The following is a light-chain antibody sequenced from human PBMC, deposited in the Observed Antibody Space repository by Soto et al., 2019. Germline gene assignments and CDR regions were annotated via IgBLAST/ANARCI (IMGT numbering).Light chain of an antibody. Sequence: DIQLTQSPSSLSASVGDRVTITCRVSQGISSYLNWYQQKPGRAPRLLLYDASSLETGVPSRFSGSGSGTDFTLTISSLQPEDVATYYCQHYDHLPITFGQGTRLEIK. V-gene: IGKV1-33*01. CDR1: QGISSY. J-gene: IGKJ5*01. CDR2: DAS. CDR3: QHYDHLPIT.